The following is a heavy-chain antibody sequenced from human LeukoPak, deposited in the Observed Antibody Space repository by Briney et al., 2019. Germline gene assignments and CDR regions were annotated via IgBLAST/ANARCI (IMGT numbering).Heavy chain of an antibody. Sequence: GGSLRLSCAASGFTVSSNYMSWVRQAPGKGLEWVSVIYSGGSTYYADSVKGRFTISRDNSKNTLYLQMNSLRAEDAAVYYCARDEMGYSSSWGQGTLVTVSS. CDR3: ARDEMGYSSS. CDR2: IYSGGST. J-gene: IGHJ4*02. V-gene: IGHV3-53*01. D-gene: IGHD6-13*01. CDR1: GFTVSSNY.